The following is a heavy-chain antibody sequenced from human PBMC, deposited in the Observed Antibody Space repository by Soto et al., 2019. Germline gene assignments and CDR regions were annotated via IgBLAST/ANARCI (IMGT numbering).Heavy chain of an antibody. Sequence: PGGSLKLSCAASGFTFSSYGMHWVRQAPGKGPEWVAVIWYDGSNKYYADSVKGRFTISRDNSKNTLYLQMNSLRAEDTAVYYCARDQEWLRLDYWGQGTLVTVSS. CDR1: GFTFSSYG. CDR3: ARDQEWLRLDY. D-gene: IGHD5-12*01. V-gene: IGHV3-33*01. J-gene: IGHJ4*02. CDR2: IWYDGSNK.